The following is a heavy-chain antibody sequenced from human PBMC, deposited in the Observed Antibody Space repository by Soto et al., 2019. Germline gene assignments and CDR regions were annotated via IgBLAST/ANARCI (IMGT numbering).Heavy chain of an antibody. J-gene: IGHJ6*02. V-gene: IGHV3-11*01. Sequence: GGSLRLSCAASGFTFSDYYMSWIRQAPGKGLEWVSYISSSGSTIYYADSVKGRFTISRDNAKNSLYLQMNSLRAEDTAVYYCARDPGIVVVPAATRYYYGMDVWGQGTTVTVSS. CDR2: ISSSGSTI. CDR3: ARDPGIVVVPAATRYYYGMDV. CDR1: GFTFSDYY. D-gene: IGHD2-2*01.